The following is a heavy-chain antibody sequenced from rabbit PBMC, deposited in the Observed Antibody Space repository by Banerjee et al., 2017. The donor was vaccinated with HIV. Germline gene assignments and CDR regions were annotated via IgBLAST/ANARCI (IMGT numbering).Heavy chain of an antibody. CDR2: IEPIFGNT. CDR1: GFDFTNYG. J-gene: IGHJ4*01. V-gene: IGHV1S47*01. Sequence: QEQLVESGGGLVQPGGSLKLSCKASGFDFTNYGVSWVRQAPGKGLEWIGYIEPIFGNTYYANWVNGRLTISSHNAQNTLYLQLSSLTAADTATYFCVRARPYPFVLWGPGTLVTVS. CDR3: VRARPYPFVL. D-gene: IGHD1-1*01.